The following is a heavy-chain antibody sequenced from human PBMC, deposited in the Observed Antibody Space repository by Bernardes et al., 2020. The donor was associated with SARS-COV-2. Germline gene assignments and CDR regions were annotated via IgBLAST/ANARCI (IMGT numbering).Heavy chain of an antibody. V-gene: IGHV3-21*01. CDR1: GFSPCSFR. Sequence: FAFSGFSPCSFRRIWSRQGPCIWLEWVSSISSSSSYIYYADSVKRRFTISRDNAKNSLYLQMNSLRAEDTAVYYCARDKVYSGSYFDYWGQGTLVTVSS. D-gene: IGHD1-26*01. CDR2: ISSSSSYI. J-gene: IGHJ4*02. CDR3: ARDKVYSGSYFDY.